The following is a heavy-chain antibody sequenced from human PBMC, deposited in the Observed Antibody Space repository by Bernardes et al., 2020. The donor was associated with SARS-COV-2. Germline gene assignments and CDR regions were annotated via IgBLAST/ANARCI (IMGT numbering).Heavy chain of an antibody. Sequence: ETLSRTCAVYGGSFSSYYWSWIRQPPGKGLEWIGEINHSGSTNYNPSLKSRVTISVDTSKNQFSLKLSSVTAADTAVYYCARGGYCSGGSCLFYYYYGMDVWGQGTTVTVSS. V-gene: IGHV4-34*01. J-gene: IGHJ6*02. CDR2: INHSGST. CDR1: GGSFSSYY. CDR3: ARGGYCSGGSCLFYYYYGMDV. D-gene: IGHD2-15*01.